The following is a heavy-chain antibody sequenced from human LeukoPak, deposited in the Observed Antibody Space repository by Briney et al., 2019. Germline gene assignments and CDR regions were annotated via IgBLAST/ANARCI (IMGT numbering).Heavy chain of an antibody. Sequence: GGSLRLSCVASGVAIRNSWMSWVRQAPGKGLEWVANIHPDGSVQNYVDSVKGRFTISRDNAKNSLYLQINNLRAEDTAVYYCAREIFSTWSYTGIVGATDYWGQGTLVTVSS. J-gene: IGHJ4*02. D-gene: IGHD1-26*01. CDR1: GVAIRNSW. CDR2: IHPDGSVQ. CDR3: AREIFSTWSYTGIVGATDY. V-gene: IGHV3-7*01.